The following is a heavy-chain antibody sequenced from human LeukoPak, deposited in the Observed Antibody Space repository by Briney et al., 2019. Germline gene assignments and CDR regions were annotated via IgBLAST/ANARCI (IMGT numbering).Heavy chain of an antibody. D-gene: IGHD6-13*01. CDR2: IYVSGRT. CDR1: GDSISNYY. CDR3: ARHRGSSLDN. V-gene: IGHV4-59*08. Sequence: SETLSLICTVSGDSISNYYWSWIRQPPGKGLEWIGYIYVSGRTDYNPSLKSRVTISVDTSKKQFFLELSSVTAADTAVYYCARHRGSSLDNWGQGTLVTVSS. J-gene: IGHJ4*02.